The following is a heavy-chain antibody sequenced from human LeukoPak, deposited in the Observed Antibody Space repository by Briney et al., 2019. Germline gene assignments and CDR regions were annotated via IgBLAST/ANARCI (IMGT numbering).Heavy chain of an antibody. Sequence: GGSLRLSCAASGFTFSSYAMSWVRQAPGKGLEWVSAISGSGGSTYYADSVKGRFTISRDYSKNTLYLHMNSLRAEDTAVYYCAKEPITMIVVVGNYFDYWGQGTLVTVSS. CDR3: AKEPITMIVVVGNYFDY. J-gene: IGHJ4*02. CDR2: ISGSGGST. V-gene: IGHV3-23*01. CDR1: GFTFSSYA. D-gene: IGHD3-22*01.